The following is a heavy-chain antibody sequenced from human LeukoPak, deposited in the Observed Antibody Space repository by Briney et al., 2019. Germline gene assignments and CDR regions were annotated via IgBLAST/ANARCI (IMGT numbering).Heavy chain of an antibody. D-gene: IGHD5-18*01. CDR2: IYYSGST. Sequence: SETLSLTCTVSGGSISSYYWSWIRQPPGKGLEWIGYIYYSGSTNYNPSLKSRVTISVDTSKNQFSLKLSSVTAADTAVYYCARVLDRYSYRVRYFDLWGRGTLVTVSS. CDR1: GGSISSYY. CDR3: ARVLDRYSYRVRYFDL. J-gene: IGHJ2*01. V-gene: IGHV4-59*01.